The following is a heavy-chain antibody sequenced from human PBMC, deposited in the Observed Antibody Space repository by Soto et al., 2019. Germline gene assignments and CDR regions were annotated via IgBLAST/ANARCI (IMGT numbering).Heavy chain of an antibody. CDR1: DFSFTSHG. CDR2: ISLYNGNT. V-gene: IGHV1-18*04. CDR3: AIYHLDLFSFDY. D-gene: IGHD2-2*01. J-gene: IGHJ4*02. Sequence: ASVKVSCKAYDFSFTSHGISWVRQAPGQGLEWMGWISLYNGNTNYAQQFQGRVTMTTDTSTSTAYMELRSLRSDDTDMYFSAIYHLDLFSFDYWGQGTLVTVPS.